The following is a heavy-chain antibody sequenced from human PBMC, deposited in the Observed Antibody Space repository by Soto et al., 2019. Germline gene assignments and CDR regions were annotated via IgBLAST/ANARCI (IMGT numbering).Heavy chain of an antibody. V-gene: IGHV5-51*01. J-gene: IGHJ5*02. CDR3: AIHSTGYEDS. Sequence: PGESLKISCKGSGYSFSSYWIGWVRQMPGKGLEWMAIIHPSDFDTRYSPSFQGQVTISADKSISTAYLQWSSLRASDTAMYYCAIHSTGYEDSWGLGTLVTVSS. CDR1: GYSFSSYW. D-gene: IGHD5-12*01. CDR2: IHPSDFDT.